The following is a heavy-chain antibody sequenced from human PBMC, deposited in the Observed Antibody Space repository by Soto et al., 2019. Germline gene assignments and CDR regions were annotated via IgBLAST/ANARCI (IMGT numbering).Heavy chain of an antibody. CDR2: FDPEDGET. V-gene: IGHV1-24*01. CDR1: GYTLTELS. D-gene: IGHD6-6*01. Sequence: ASVKVPCKVSGYTLTELSMHWVRQAPGKGLEWMGGFDPEDGETIYAQKFQGRVTMTEDTSTDTAYMELSSLRSEDTAVYYCASGYSSSSNFDYWGQGTLVTVSS. CDR3: ASGYSSSSNFDY. J-gene: IGHJ4*02.